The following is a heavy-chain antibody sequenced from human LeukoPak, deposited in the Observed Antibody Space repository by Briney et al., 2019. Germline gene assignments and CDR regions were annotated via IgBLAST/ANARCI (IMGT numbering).Heavy chain of an antibody. CDR2: ISYDGSNK. V-gene: IGHV3-30-3*01. CDR1: GFTFSSYA. D-gene: IGHD6-19*01. Sequence: PGGSLRLSCAASGFTFSSYAMHWVRQAPGKGLEWVAVISYDGSNKYYADSVKGRFTISRDNSKNTLYLQMNSLRAEDTAVYYCATSAQWQVAGSYFQHWGQGTLVTVSS. CDR3: ATSAQWQVAGSYFQH. J-gene: IGHJ1*01.